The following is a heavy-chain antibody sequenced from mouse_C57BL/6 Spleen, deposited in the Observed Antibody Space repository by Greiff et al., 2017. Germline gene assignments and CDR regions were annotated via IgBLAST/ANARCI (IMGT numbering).Heavy chain of an antibody. D-gene: IGHD1-1*01. J-gene: IGHJ3*01. CDR2: IDPEDGDT. Sequence: VQLQQSGAELVRPGASVKLSCTASGFNIKDYYMHWVKQRPEQGLEWIGRIDPEDGDTEYAPKFQGKATMTADTSSNTAYLQLSSLTSEDTAVYYCTRRYYGSSGGLAYWGQGTLVTVSA. CDR1: GFNIKDYY. V-gene: IGHV14-1*01. CDR3: TRRYYGSSGGLAY.